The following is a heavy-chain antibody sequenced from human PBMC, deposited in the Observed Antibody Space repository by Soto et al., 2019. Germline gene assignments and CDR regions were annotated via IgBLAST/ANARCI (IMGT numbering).Heavy chain of an antibody. Sequence: PGESLKISCKGFGYSFPTYWIGWVRQMPGKGLEGMGGIYPGDSDTRYSPSFQGQVIISAEISSSTAYLQWTSLRASDNALYYCARPGALFSFDSWGQGTLVTVSS. CDR2: IYPGDSDT. D-gene: IGHD3-10*01. CDR1: GYSFPTYW. V-gene: IGHV5-51*01. CDR3: ARPGALFSFDS. J-gene: IGHJ4*02.